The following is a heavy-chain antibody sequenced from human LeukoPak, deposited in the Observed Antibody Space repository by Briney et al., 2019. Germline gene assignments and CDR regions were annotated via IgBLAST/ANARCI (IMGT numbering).Heavy chain of an antibody. CDR1: GFGFSVYW. V-gene: IGHV3-74*01. CDR3: ARVPTNSYGFGQ. CDR2: SNEYGTSA. Sequence: PGWSLRLSCAASGFGFSVYWMHGVRQAPGKGLVGVAHSNEYGTSASHADSVKGRFTISRDNAKNTLYLQMNSLTVEDTAVYYCARVPTNSYGFGQWGQGSLVTVSS. J-gene: IGHJ4*02. D-gene: IGHD5-18*01.